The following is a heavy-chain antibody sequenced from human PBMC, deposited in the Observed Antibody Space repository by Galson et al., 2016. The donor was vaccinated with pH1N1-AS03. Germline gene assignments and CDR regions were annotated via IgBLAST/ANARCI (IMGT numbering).Heavy chain of an antibody. Sequence: SLRLSCAASGISLSSSWMHWVRQAPGRGLVWVSGINGVGSSIKYADAVKGRFTISRDNAKNMLHLQMNSLRADDAAVYYCARGYDDSGPDDHRLFDSWGQGTQVTVSS. CDR1: GISLSSSW. D-gene: IGHD3-22*01. V-gene: IGHV3-74*01. J-gene: IGHJ5*01. CDR3: ARGYDDSGPDDHRLFDS. CDR2: INGVGSSI.